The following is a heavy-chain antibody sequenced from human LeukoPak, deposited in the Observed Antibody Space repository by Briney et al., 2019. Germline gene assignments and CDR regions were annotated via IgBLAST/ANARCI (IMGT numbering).Heavy chain of an antibody. Sequence: SETLSLTCTVSGGSISSSSYYWGWIRQPPGKGLEWIGSIYYSGSTYYNPSLKSRVTISVDTSKNQFSLKLSSVTAADTAVYYCARDSAGYSSSREFDYWGQGTLVTVSS. V-gene: IGHV4-39*07. J-gene: IGHJ4*02. D-gene: IGHD6-6*01. CDR3: ARDSAGYSSSREFDY. CDR2: IYYSGST. CDR1: GGSISSSSYY.